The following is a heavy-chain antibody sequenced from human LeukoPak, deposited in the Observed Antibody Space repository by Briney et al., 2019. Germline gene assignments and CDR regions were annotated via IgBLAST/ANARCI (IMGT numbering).Heavy chain of an antibody. D-gene: IGHD6-13*01. V-gene: IGHV3-74*01. CDR2: INSDGSRT. CDR3: ARGSWSAADTNIDY. CDR1: GFTLSTYW. J-gene: IGHJ4*02. Sequence: GGSLILSCAAPGFTLSTYWMHWVPQGPGKVLVWVSCINSDGSRTTYADSVKGRFTISRDNAKNTLYLQMNTLRVEDTAVYYCARGSWSAADTNIDYWGQGTLVTVSS.